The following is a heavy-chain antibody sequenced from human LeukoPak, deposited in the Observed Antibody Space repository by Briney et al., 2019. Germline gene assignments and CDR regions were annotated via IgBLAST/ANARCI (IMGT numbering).Heavy chain of an antibody. CDR3: ARRHRNVLLWFGESESFDY. CDR1: GYRFTSYW. V-gene: IGHV5-51*01. J-gene: IGHJ4*02. D-gene: IGHD3-10*01. CDR2: IYPGDSDT. Sequence: GESLKISCKGSGYRFTSYWIGWVRQMPGKGLEWMGIIYPGDSDTRYSPSFQGQVTISADKSISTAYLQWSSLKASDTAMYYCARRHRNVLLWFGESESFDYWGQGTLVTVSS.